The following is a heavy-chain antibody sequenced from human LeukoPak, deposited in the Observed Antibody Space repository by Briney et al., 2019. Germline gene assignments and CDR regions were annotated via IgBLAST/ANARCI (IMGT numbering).Heavy chain of an antibody. CDR2: ISPYNGNT. CDR1: GYTFTSYG. D-gene: IGHD3-10*01. V-gene: IGHV1-18*01. Sequence: ASVKVSCKASGYTFTSYGISWVRQAPGQGLEWMGWISPYNGNTDYSQKLQGRVTMTTDTSTSTAYMELRSLRSDDTAVYYCARGGSGSHLWFWFDPWGQGTLVTVSS. J-gene: IGHJ5*02. CDR3: ARGGSGSHLWFWFDP.